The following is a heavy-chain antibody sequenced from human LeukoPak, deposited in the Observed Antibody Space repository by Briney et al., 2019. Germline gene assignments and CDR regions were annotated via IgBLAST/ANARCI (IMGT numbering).Heavy chain of an antibody. CDR3: ARSDPYYYDSSVFDY. V-gene: IGHV3-30-3*01. J-gene: IGHJ4*02. CDR1: GFTFSSYA. CDR2: ISYDGSNK. D-gene: IGHD3-22*01. Sequence: GGSLRLSSAASGFTFSSYAMHWVRQAPGKGLEWVAVISYDGSNKYYADSVKGRFTISRDNSKNTLYLQMNSLRAEDTAVYYCARSDPYYYDSSVFDYWGQGTLVTVSP.